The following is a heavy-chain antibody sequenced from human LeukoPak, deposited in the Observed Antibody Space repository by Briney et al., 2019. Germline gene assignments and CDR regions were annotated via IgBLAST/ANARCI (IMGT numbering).Heavy chain of an antibody. CDR3: ARGHSVGADLISDY. CDR2: IYSGNTI. Sequence: QTGGSLRLSCAASGFTVSSNYMSWVRQAPGKGLEWVSVIYSGNTIKYADSVKGRFTISRDNSKNTVYLQMSSLRAEDTALYYCARGHSVGADLISDYWGQGTLVTVSS. D-gene: IGHD1-26*01. CDR1: GFTVSSNY. J-gene: IGHJ4*02. V-gene: IGHV3-66*01.